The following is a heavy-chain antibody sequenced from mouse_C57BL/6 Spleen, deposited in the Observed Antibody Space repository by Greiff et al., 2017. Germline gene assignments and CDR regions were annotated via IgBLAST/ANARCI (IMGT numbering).Heavy chain of an antibody. V-gene: IGHV5-9-1*02. CDR3: TRGLLRGGAMDY. D-gene: IGHD1-1*01. J-gene: IGHJ4*01. CDR2: ISSGGDYI. CDR1: GFTFSSYA. Sequence: DVMLVESGEGLVKPGGSLKLSCAASGFTFSSYAMSWVRQTPEKRLEWVAYISSGGDYIYYADTVKGRFTISRDNARNTLYLQMSSLKSEDTAVYYWTRGLLRGGAMDYWGQGTSVTVSS.